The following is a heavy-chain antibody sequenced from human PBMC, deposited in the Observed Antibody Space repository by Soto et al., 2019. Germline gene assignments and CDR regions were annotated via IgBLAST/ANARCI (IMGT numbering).Heavy chain of an antibody. V-gene: IGHV3-30*03. CDR1: GFTFSSYG. Sequence: PGGSLRLSFAASGFTFSSYGMHWVRRAPGKWLEWVGVISYDGSNKYYADSVKGRFTISRDDSKNTLYLQMNSLRAQHTAVYYCARDIVVVQDAPSFAYYYYYGMDVWGQGTTVPVYS. J-gene: IGHJ6*02. CDR3: ARDIVVVQDAPSFAYYYYYGMDV. CDR2: ISYDGSNK. D-gene: IGHD2-2*01.